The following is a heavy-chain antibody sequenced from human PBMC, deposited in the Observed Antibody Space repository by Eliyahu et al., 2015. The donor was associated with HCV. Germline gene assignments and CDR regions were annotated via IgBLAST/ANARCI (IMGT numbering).Heavy chain of an antibody. CDR3: ANLGGDCCGP. V-gene: IGHV3-30*18. D-gene: IGHD2-21*02. J-gene: IGHJ5*02. CDR2: ISYDGSNK. Sequence: QVQLVESGGGVVQPGRSLRLSCAASGFTFGAYGXXWVRQAPGKGLEWVAVISYDGSNKYYADSVKGRFTISRDNSKNTLYLQMNSLRAEDTAVYYCANLGGDCCGPWGQGTLVTVSS. CDR1: GFTFGAYG.